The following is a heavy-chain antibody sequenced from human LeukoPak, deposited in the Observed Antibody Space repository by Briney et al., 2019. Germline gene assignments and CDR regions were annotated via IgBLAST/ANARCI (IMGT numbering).Heavy chain of an antibody. CDR2: ISSSSSYI. Sequence: GGSLRLSCAASGFTFSSYSMNWVRQAPGKGLEWVSSISSSSSYIYYADSVKGRFTISGDNAKNSLYLQMNSLRAEDTAVYYCARLGSGYLVDYWGQGTLVTVSP. CDR1: GFTFSSYS. D-gene: IGHD3-3*01. V-gene: IGHV3-21*01. J-gene: IGHJ4*02. CDR3: ARLGSGYLVDY.